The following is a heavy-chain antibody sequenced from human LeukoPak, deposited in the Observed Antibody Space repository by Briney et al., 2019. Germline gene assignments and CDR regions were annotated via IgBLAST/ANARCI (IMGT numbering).Heavy chain of an antibody. CDR1: GGSISSSSYY. Sequence: PSETLSLTCTVSGGSISSSSYYWGWIRQPPGKGLEWIGSIYYSGSTYYNPSLKSRVTISVDTSKNQFSLKLSSVTAADTAVYYCARHERGPDTGGLFDYWGQGTLVTVSS. V-gene: IGHV4-39*01. CDR2: IYYSGST. D-gene: IGHD1-14*01. J-gene: IGHJ4*02. CDR3: ARHERGPDTGGLFDY.